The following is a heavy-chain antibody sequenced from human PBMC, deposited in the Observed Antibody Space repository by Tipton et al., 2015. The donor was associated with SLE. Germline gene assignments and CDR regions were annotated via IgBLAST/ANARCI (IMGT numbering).Heavy chain of an antibody. CDR1: GYTFTGYY. CDR2: INPNSGGT. J-gene: IGHJ4*02. V-gene: IGHV1-2*02. CDR3: ARRSSVIAARPTPFDY. D-gene: IGHD6-6*01. Sequence: QVQLVQSGAEVKKPGASVKVSCKASGYTFTGYYMHWVRQAPGQGLEWMGWINPNSGGTNYAQKFQGRVTMTKDTSISTAYMELSRLRSDDTAVYYCARRSSVIAARPTPFDYWGQGTLVTVSS.